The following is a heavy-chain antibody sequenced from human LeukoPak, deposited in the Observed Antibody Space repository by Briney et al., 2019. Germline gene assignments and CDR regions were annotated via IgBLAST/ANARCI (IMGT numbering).Heavy chain of an antibody. CDR1: GGTFSSYA. CDR2: IIPILGIA. J-gene: IGHJ4*02. Sequence: ASVKVSCKASGGTFSSYAISWVRQAPGQGLEWMGRIIPILGIANYAQKFQGRVTITADKSTSTAYMELSSLRSEDTAVYYCAREDNDYGDYRGQAFDYWGQGTLVTVSS. V-gene: IGHV1-69*04. CDR3: AREDNDYGDYRGQAFDY. D-gene: IGHD4-17*01.